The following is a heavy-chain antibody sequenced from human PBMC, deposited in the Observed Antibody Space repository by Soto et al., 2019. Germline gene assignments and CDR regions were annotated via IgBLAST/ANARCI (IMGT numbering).Heavy chain of an antibody. CDR2: IYHSGST. CDR1: GGSISSGGYS. J-gene: IGHJ5*02. CDR3: ARGSFFDP. V-gene: IGHV4-30-2*01. Sequence: SETLSLTCAVSGGSISSGGYSWSWIRQPPGKGLEWIGYIYHSGSTYYNPSLKSRVTISVDRSKNQFSLKLSSVTAADTAVYYCARGSFFDPWGQGTLVTVSS.